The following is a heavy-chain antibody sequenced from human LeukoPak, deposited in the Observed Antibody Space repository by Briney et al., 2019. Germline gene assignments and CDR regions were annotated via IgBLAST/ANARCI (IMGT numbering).Heavy chain of an antibody. D-gene: IGHD5-24*01. CDR1: GFTFSSYS. V-gene: IGHV3-21*01. J-gene: IGHJ6*02. CDR3: AREGRDGYNYYYYGMDV. Sequence: NPGGSLRLSCAASGFTFSSYSMNWVRQAPGKGLEWVSSISSSSSYIYYADSVKGRFTISRDNAKNSLYLQMNSLRAEDTAVYYCAREGRDGYNYYYYGMDVWGQGTTVTVSS. CDR2: ISSSSSYI.